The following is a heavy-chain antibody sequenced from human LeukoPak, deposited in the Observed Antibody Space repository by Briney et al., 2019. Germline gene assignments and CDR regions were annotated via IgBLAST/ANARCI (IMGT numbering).Heavy chain of an antibody. Sequence: SETLSLTCAVYGGSFSGYYWSWIRQPPGKGLEWIGEINHRGSTNYNPSLKSRVTISVDTPKTQSSLQLSSVTAAATPVYYCARASGYDLSIDYWGQGTLVTVSS. CDR2: INHRGST. D-gene: IGHD5-12*01. V-gene: IGHV4-34*01. J-gene: IGHJ4*02. CDR3: ARASGYDLSIDY. CDR1: GGSFSGYY.